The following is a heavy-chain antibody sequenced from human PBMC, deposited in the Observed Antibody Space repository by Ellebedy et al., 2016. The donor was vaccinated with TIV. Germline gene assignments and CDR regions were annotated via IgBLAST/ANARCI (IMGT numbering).Heavy chain of an antibody. Sequence: GESLKISCKASGFTLSLYSMNWVRQAPGKGLEWVSYISSTVTTVFYADSVKGRFSISRDNAKNTLYLQMNSLRAEDTAVYYCARDVDSSGYYTVLYWGQGTLVTVSS. J-gene: IGHJ4*02. CDR1: GFTLSLYS. D-gene: IGHD3-22*01. V-gene: IGHV3-48*04. CDR2: ISSTVTTV. CDR3: ARDVDSSGYYTVLY.